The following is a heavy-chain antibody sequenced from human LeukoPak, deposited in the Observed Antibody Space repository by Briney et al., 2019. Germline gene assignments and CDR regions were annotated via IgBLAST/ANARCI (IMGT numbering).Heavy chain of an antibody. Sequence: ASVKVSCKASGYTFTSYYMHWVRQAPGQGLEWVGIINPSGGSTSYAQKFQGRVTMTRDTSTSTVYMELSSLRSEDTAVYYCARARADYYGSGPYQAPFDYWGQGTLVTVPS. CDR1: GYTFTSYY. V-gene: IGHV1-46*01. D-gene: IGHD3-10*01. J-gene: IGHJ4*02. CDR3: ARARADYYGSGPYQAPFDY. CDR2: INPSGGST.